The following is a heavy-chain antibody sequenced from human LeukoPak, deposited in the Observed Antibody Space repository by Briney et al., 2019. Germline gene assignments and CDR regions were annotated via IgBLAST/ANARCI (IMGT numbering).Heavy chain of an antibody. J-gene: IGHJ6*03. D-gene: IGHD6-13*01. CDR1: GFTFSSYE. V-gene: IGHV3-48*01. Sequence: GGSLRLSCAASGFTFSSYEMNWVRQAPGKGLEWVSYISGGSNIIHHADSVRGRFTISRDNSKNTLILQMNSLRAEDTAVYYCAKELAAANYFYYYMDVWGKGTTVTISS. CDR3: AKELAAANYFYYYMDV. CDR2: ISGGSNII.